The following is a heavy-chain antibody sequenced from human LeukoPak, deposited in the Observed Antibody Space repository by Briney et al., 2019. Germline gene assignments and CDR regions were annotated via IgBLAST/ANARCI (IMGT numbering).Heavy chain of an antibody. CDR3: AKDSRGYSYGRIDY. J-gene: IGHJ4*02. CDR2: MSFDGSSK. Sequence: PGRSLRLSCAASGFTFNTYAMHWVRQAPGKGLDWVAVMSFDGSSKYYADSVKGRFTISRDNSKNTLYLQMNSLRAEDTAVYYCAKDSRGYSYGRIDYWGQGTLVTVSS. CDR1: GFTFNTYA. D-gene: IGHD5-18*01. V-gene: IGHV3-30-3*01.